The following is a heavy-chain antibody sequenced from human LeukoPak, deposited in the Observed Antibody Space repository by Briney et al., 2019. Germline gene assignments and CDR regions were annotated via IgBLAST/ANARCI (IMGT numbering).Heavy chain of an antibody. CDR1: GFAFTSYG. CDR2: IWYDGNGI. J-gene: IGHJ4*02. CDR3: LRDPYEAY. V-gene: IGHV3-33*01. D-gene: IGHD5-12*01. Sequence: RGSLRLSCAVSGFAFTSYGMHWVRQAPGKGLEWVAVIWYDGNGIYYADSVKGRFTISRDNSKNTVYLQMNSLRAEDTAVYYCLRDPYEAYWGQGTLVTVSS.